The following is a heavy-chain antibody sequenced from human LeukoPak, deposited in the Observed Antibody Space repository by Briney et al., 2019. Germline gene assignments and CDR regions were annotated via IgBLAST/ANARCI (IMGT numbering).Heavy chain of an antibody. CDR3: ARHIVAAAGEVDWFDP. D-gene: IGHD6-13*01. J-gene: IGHJ5*02. CDR2: IYPIDSET. Sequence: PGESLKISCKGSGHTFNNYWIAWVRQMPGKGLEWMGIIYPIDSETRYSPSFQGQVTFSADRSINTAYLQWNSLKASDTAMYYCARHIVAAAGEVDWFDPWGQGTLVTVSS. V-gene: IGHV5-51*01. CDR1: GHTFNNYW.